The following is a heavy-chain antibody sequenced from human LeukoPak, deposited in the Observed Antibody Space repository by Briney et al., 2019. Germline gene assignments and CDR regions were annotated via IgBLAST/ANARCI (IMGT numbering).Heavy chain of an antibody. J-gene: IGHJ4*02. Sequence: GGSLRLSCEASGFTISNFAMSWVRRAPGKGLEWGSSVSGSGSSTYYADSVKGRFTLSRDNSKNTMYMQMNSLRAEDTAVYYCAKGDTGMVRRYYFDYWGQGTLVTVSS. D-gene: IGHD5-18*01. V-gene: IGHV3-23*01. CDR2: VSGSGSST. CDR1: GFTISNFA. CDR3: AKGDTGMVRRYYFDY.